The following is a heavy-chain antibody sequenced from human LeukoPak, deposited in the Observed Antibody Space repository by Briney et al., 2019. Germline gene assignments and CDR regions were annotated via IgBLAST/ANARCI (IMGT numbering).Heavy chain of an antibody. CDR2: IIPIFGTA. J-gene: IGHJ2*01. Sequence: SVKVSCKASGGTFSSYAISWVRQAPGQGLEWMVRIIPIFGTANYAQKFQGRVTITTDESTSTAYMELSSLRSEDTAVYYCARDWVDGYNYRDRYFDLWGRGTLVTVSS. D-gene: IGHD5-24*01. V-gene: IGHV1-69*05. CDR3: ARDWVDGYNYRDRYFDL. CDR1: GGTFSSYA.